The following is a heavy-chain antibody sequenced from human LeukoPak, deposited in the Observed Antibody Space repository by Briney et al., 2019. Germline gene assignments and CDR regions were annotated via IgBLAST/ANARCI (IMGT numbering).Heavy chain of an antibody. D-gene: IGHD3-22*01. V-gene: IGHV1-18*01. CDR3: ARDAGSMIVVVIDY. J-gene: IGHJ4*02. CDR2: ISAYNGNT. CDR1: GGTFTSYG. Sequence: ASVKVSCKASGGTFTSYGISWVRQAPGQGLEWMGWISAYNGNTNYAQKLQGRVTMTTDTSTSTAYMELRSLRSDDTAVYYCARDAGSMIVVVIDYWGQGTLVTVSS.